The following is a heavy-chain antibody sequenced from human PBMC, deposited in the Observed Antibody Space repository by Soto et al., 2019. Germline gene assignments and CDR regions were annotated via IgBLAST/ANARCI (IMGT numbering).Heavy chain of an antibody. D-gene: IGHD2-2*01. CDR1: GLTLTKYS. Sequence: GGSLRLSCATSGLTLTKYSMNWVRQAPGKGLEWVSSINLSNSCIYYAASVQGRFTISRDDAKNSLYLQMNSLRADDTAVYYCARGGDCGTTSCYFVSWGQGTLVTVSS. V-gene: IGHV3-21*01. J-gene: IGHJ5*01. CDR2: INLSNSCI. CDR3: ARGGDCGTTSCYFVS.